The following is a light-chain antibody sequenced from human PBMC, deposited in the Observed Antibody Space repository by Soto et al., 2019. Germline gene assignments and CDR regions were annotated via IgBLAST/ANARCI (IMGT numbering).Light chain of an antibody. CDR2: DAS. V-gene: IGKV1-5*01. Sequence: IQMTQSPSTLSACVGDRVTITCRASQSISSWLAWYQQKPGKAPKLLIYDASSLESGVPSRFSGSGSGTEFTLTISSLQPDDFATYYCQQYNSYSRYTFGQGTKVDIK. CDR1: QSISSW. J-gene: IGKJ2*01. CDR3: QQYNSYSRYT.